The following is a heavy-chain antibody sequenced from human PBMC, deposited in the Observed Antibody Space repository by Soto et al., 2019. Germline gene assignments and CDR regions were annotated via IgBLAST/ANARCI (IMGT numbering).Heavy chain of an antibody. V-gene: IGHV1-2*04. CDR1: GYTFTGYY. CDR2: INPNSGGT. Sequence: QVQLVQSGAEVKKPGASVKVSCKASGYTFTGYYMHWVQQAPGQGLEWMGWINPNSGGTNYAQKFQGWVTMTRDTSISTAYMELSRLRSDDTAVYYCARGITMVRGVLLDAFDIWGQGTMVTVSS. J-gene: IGHJ3*02. CDR3: ARGITMVRGVLLDAFDI. D-gene: IGHD3-10*01.